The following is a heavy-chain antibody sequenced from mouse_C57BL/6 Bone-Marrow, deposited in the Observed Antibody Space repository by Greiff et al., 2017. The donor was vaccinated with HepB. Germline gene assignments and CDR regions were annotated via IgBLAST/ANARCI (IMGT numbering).Heavy chain of an antibody. J-gene: IGHJ2*01. D-gene: IGHD3-2*02. CDR3: ARGAQATPYFDY. CDR2: INPNNGGT. CDR1: GYTFTDYY. Sequence: EVQLQQSGPELVKPGASVKISCKASGYTFTDYYMNWVKQSHGKSLEWIGDINPNNGGTSYNQKFKGKATLTVDKSSSTAYMELRSLTSEDSAVYYCARGAQATPYFDYWGQGTTLTVSS. V-gene: IGHV1-26*01.